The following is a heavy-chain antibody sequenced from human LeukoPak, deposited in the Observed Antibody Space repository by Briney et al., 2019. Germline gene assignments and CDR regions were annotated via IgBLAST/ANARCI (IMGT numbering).Heavy chain of an antibody. CDR1: GFTFSDYY. J-gene: IGHJ4*02. D-gene: IGHD5-24*01. CDR2: ISSSGSTI. CDR3: ARGLEMATITYGITDY. V-gene: IGHV3-11*01. Sequence: GGSLRLSCAASGFTFSDYYMSWIRQAPGKGLEWVSYISSSGSTIYYADSVKGRFTISRDNAKNSLYLQMNSLRAEDTAVYYCARGLEMATITYGITDYWGQGTLVTVSS.